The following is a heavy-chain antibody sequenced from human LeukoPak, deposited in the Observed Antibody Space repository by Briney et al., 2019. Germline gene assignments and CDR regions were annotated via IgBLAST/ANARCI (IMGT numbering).Heavy chain of an antibody. V-gene: IGHV3-30-3*01. CDR3: ASARYNWNPE. J-gene: IGHJ4*02. CDR1: GFTFSSYA. CDR2: ISYDGSNK. D-gene: IGHD1-1*01. Sequence: SGGSLRLSCAASGFTFSSYAMHWVRQAPGKGLEWVAVISYDGSNKYYADSVKGRFTISRDNSKNTLYLQMNSLRAEDTAVYYCASARYNWNPEWGRGTLVTVSS.